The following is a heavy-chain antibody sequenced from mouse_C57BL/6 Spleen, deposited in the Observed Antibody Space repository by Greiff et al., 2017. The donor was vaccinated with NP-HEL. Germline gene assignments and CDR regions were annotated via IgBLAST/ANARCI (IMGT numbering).Heavy chain of an antibody. J-gene: IGHJ2*01. CDR3: ARWIGGSSPDY. CDR1: GYAFSSSW. D-gene: IGHD1-1*01. Sequence: VQLKESGPELVKPGASVKISCKASGYAFSSSWMNWVKQRPGKGLEWIGRIYPGDGDTNYNGKFKGKATLTADKSSSAAYMQLSSLTSEDSAVYFCARWIGGSSPDYWGQGTTLTVSS. V-gene: IGHV1-82*01. CDR2: IYPGDGDT.